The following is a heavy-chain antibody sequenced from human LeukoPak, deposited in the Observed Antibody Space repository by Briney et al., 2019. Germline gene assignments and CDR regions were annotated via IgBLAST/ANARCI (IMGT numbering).Heavy chain of an antibody. CDR1: GYSFTSYW. V-gene: IGHV5-51*01. D-gene: IGHD3-22*01. Sequence: GESLKISCKGSGYSFTSYWIGWVRQMPGKALEWMGIIYPGDSDTRYSPSFQGQVTISADKSITTAYLQWSSLKASDTAMYYCATTTYYYDSSGNAFDIWGQGTMVTVSS. J-gene: IGHJ3*02. CDR2: IYPGDSDT. CDR3: ATTTYYYDSSGNAFDI.